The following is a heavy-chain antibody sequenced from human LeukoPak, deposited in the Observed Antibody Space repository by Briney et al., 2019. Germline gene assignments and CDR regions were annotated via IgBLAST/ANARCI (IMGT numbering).Heavy chain of an antibody. D-gene: IGHD3-3*01. J-gene: IGHJ4*02. CDR1: GGTFSSYA. CDR3: ANHDFWSGYPTQKSFDY. V-gene: IGHV1-69*05. CDR2: IIPIFGIA. Sequence: SVKVSCKASGGTFSSYAISWVRQAPGQGLEWMGRIIPIFGIANYAQKFQGRVTITTDESTSTAYMELSSLRSEDTAVYYCANHDFWSGYPTQKSFDYWGQGTLVTVSS.